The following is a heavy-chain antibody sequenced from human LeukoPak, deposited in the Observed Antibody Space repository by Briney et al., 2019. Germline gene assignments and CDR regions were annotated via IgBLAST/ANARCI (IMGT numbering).Heavy chain of an antibody. Sequence: SETLSLTCTVSGGSISSYYWSWIRQPPGKGLEWIGYIYYSGSTNYNPSLKSRVTISVDTSANQFSLRLSSVTAADTAVYYCARVLNWGSRYFDYWGQGTLVTVSS. V-gene: IGHV4-59*01. CDR3: ARVLNWGSRYFDY. J-gene: IGHJ4*02. D-gene: IGHD7-27*01. CDR1: GGSISSYY. CDR2: IYYSGST.